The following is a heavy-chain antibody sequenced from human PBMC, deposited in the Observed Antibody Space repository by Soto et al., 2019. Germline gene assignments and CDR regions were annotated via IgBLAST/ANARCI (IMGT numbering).Heavy chain of an antibody. V-gene: IGHV2-5*02. Sequence: SGPTLVNPTQTLTLTCTFAGFSLSSSGVGVGWIRQPPGKAPEWLALFYWDDDKWYSPSLKSRLTITTDTSKNVVVLIMSNMDSVDTATFYCAHSQRRDRCRGGACYHFDYWGQGMLVTISS. D-gene: IGHD2-21*02. J-gene: IGHJ4*02. CDR3: AHSQRRDRCRGGACYHFDY. CDR2: FYWDDDK. CDR1: GFSLSSSGVG.